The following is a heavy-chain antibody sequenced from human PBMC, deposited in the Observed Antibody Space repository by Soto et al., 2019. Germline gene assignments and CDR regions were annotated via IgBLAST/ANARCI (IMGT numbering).Heavy chain of an antibody. D-gene: IGHD7-27*01. V-gene: IGHV3-21*01. Sequence: SLRLSCAASGFNFGAFSLSWVRQAPGKGLEWVSSIDPTTTEIHYADSVEGRFSISRDNAKNSLYLQMISLRLEDTAVYYCARDYLTGDPRETFDSWGQGTLVTVSS. CDR3: ARDYLTGDPRETFDS. CDR1: GFNFGAFS. J-gene: IGHJ4*02. CDR2: IDPTTTEI.